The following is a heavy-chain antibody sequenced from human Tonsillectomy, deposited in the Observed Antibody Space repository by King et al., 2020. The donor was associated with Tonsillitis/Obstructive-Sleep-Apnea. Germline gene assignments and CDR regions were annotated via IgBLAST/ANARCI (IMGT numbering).Heavy chain of an antibody. CDR3: AREGCSRTSFYDY. Sequence: VQLVESGGGLVQPGGSLRLSCAASGFTFSSYDMNWVRQAPGKGLEWVSYISSSGSTKYYADSVKGRFTISRDNAKNSLYLQMNSLRAEDTAVYYCAREGCSRTSFYDYWGQGTLVTVFS. V-gene: IGHV3-48*03. D-gene: IGHD2-2*01. CDR2: ISSSGSTK. CDR1: GFTFSSYD. J-gene: IGHJ4*02.